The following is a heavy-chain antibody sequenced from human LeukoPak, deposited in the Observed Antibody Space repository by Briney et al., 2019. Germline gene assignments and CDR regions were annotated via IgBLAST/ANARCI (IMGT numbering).Heavy chain of an antibody. J-gene: IGHJ4*02. V-gene: IGHV3-74*01. Sequence: GGSLRLSCAASGFTFSTYWMHWVRQAPGKGLVWVSHINTDGSSATYADSVKGRFTISRDNAKNTLYLQMNSLRPEDTAVYYCARDVLRRGQGILVTVSS. D-gene: IGHD5/OR15-5a*01. CDR1: GFTFSTYW. CDR3: ARDVLR. CDR2: INTDGSSA.